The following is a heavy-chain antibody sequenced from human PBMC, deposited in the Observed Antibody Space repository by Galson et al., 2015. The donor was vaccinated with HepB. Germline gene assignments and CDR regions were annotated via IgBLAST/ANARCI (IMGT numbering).Heavy chain of an antibody. CDR1: GYSSTSYW. Sequence: QSGAEVKKPGESLKISCKGSGYSSTSYWIGWVRQMPGKGLEWMGIIYPADSDTRYSPSFQGQVTISADRSISTAYLQWSSLKASDTARYYCARSRYSASHFDYWGQGTLVTVSS. CDR3: ARSRYSASHFDY. CDR2: IYPADSDT. D-gene: IGHD6-13*01. V-gene: IGHV5-51*03. J-gene: IGHJ4*02.